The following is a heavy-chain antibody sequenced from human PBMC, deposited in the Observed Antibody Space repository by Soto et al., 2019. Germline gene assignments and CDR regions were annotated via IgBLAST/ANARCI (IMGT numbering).Heavy chain of an antibody. Sequence: PSETLSLTCAVYGGSFSGYYWSWIRQPPGKGLEWIGEINHSGSTNYNPSLKSRVTISVDTSKNQFSLKLSSVTAADTAVYYCARGLEYSGSYYFDYWGQGTLVIVSS. CDR1: GGSFSGYY. D-gene: IGHD1-26*01. CDR2: INHSGST. J-gene: IGHJ4*02. V-gene: IGHV4-34*01. CDR3: ARGLEYSGSYYFDY.